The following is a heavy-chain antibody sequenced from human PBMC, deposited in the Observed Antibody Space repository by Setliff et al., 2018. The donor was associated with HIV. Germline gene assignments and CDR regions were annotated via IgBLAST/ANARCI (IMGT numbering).Heavy chain of an antibody. CDR1: GFTFSNFA. CDR3: AKMVGGSRSSGSCYFDY. Sequence: LRLSCAASGFTFSNFAMSWVRLTPGKGLEWVSGITDSGSTTYYADSVKGRFTISRDNSKNTVYLQMNSLRAEDTAIYYCAKMVGGSRSSGSCYFDYWGQGTLVTVSS. D-gene: IGHD2-15*01. CDR2: ITDSGSTT. V-gene: IGHV3-23*01. J-gene: IGHJ4*02.